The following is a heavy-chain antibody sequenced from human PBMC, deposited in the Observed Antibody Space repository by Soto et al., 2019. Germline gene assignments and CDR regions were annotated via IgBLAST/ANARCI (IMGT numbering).Heavy chain of an antibody. D-gene: IGHD4-17*01. J-gene: IGHJ4*02. V-gene: IGHV3-33*01. Sequence: PGGSLRLSCAASGFTFSSYGMHWVRQAPGKGLEWVAVIWYDGSNKYYADSVKGRFTISRDNSKNTLYLQMNSLRAEDTAVYYCARAPTVDYYFDYWGQGTLVTVSS. CDR2: IWYDGSNK. CDR1: GFTFSSYG. CDR3: ARAPTVDYYFDY.